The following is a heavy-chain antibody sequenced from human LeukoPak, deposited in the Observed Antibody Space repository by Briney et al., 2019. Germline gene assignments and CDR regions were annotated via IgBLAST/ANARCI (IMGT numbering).Heavy chain of an antibody. V-gene: IGHV4-59*01. J-gene: IGHJ3*02. D-gene: IGHD2-15*01. CDR1: GGSISSYY. Sequence: SETLSLTCTVSGGSISSYYWSWIRQPPGKGLEWIGYIYYSGSTNYNPSLKSRVTISVDTSKNQFSLKLSSVTAADTAVYYCASSPLGGSDAFDIWGQGTMVTVSS. CDR3: ASSPLGGSDAFDI. CDR2: IYYSGST.